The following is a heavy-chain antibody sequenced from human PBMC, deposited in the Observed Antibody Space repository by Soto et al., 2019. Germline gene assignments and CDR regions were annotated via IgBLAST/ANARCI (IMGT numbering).Heavy chain of an antibody. D-gene: IGHD3-22*01. CDR3: AKDSNKYSSSLRGRYFDY. V-gene: IGHV3-23*01. CDR1: GFTFTSYV. J-gene: IGHJ4*02. Sequence: LRLSCAASGFTFTSYVMSWVRQAPGKGLEWVAGISGGGSTAFYADSVKGRFTISRDNAKNTVVLQMDSLRAEDTAIYYCAKDSNKYSSSLRGRYFDYWGQGTLVTVSS. CDR2: ISGGGSTA.